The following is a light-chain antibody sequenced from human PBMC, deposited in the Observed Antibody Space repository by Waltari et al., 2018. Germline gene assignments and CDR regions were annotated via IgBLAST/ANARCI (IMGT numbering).Light chain of an antibody. Sequence: DIQMTQSPSTLSASVGDRVTITCRASQTIDGWLAWYQQKPGKAPKLLLYQASSLESGVPSRLSGSGSGTEFSLTISSLQPVDFATNYCQQYNSYPITFGQGTRLEIK. CDR1: QTIDGW. J-gene: IGKJ5*01. CDR2: QAS. V-gene: IGKV1-5*03. CDR3: QQYNSYPIT.